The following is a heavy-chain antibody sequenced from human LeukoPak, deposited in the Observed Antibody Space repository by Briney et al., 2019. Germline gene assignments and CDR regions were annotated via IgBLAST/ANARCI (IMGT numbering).Heavy chain of an antibody. CDR3: ARVSAPPDYGVYGAENWFYG. CDR1: GYTFTSYG. J-gene: IGHJ5*02. D-gene: IGHD4-17*01. V-gene: IGHV1-18*01. CDR2: INANNKR. Sequence: GASVKLSCTASGYTFTSYGINWVRQAPGQGLEWMGWINANNKRNYTQKLQGRVTMSTDTSTSTAYMELRKLRSDDTAVYYCARVSAPPDYGVYGAENWFYGWGQVTLVTAS.